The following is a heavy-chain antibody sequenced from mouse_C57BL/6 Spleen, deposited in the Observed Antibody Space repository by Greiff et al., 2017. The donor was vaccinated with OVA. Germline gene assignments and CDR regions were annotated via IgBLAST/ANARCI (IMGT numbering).Heavy chain of an antibody. J-gene: IGHJ3*01. CDR1: GYTFTDYE. Sequence: VQLQQSGAELVRPGASVTLSCKASGYTFTDYEMHWVKQTPVHGLEWIGAIDPETGGTAYNQKFKGKAILTADKSSSTAYMELRSLTSEDSAVYDCTRVRWLLRDLAYWGQGTLVTVSA. D-gene: IGHD2-3*01. V-gene: IGHV1-15*01. CDR3: TRVRWLLRDLAY. CDR2: IDPETGGT.